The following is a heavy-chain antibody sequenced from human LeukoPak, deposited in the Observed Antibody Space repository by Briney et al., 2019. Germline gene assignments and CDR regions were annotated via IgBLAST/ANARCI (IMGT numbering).Heavy chain of an antibody. Sequence: ASVKVSCKASGYTFTSYYMHWVRQAPGQGLEWVGIINPSGDPTTYAQKFQGRVTMTRNTSISTAYMELSSLRSEDTAVYYCARIGLRGVIISRPLDYWGQGTLVTVSS. V-gene: IGHV1-46*01. CDR2: INPSGDPT. J-gene: IGHJ4*02. CDR1: GYTFTSYY. D-gene: IGHD3-16*02. CDR3: ARIGLRGVIISRPLDY.